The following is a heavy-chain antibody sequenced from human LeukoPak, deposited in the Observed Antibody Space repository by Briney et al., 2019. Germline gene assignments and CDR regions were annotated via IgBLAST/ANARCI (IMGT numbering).Heavy chain of an antibody. CDR2: ISGSGGST. CDR1: GFTFSSHA. Sequence: GGSLRLSCAASGFTFSSHAMSWVRQAPGQGLEWLSAISGSGGSTYYADSVKGRFTISRDNSKNTLYLQMTSLRAEDTAVYYCAKDRFPDSISWFPTYYFDNWGQGTLVTVSS. J-gene: IGHJ4*02. V-gene: IGHV3-23*01. CDR3: AKDRFPDSISWFPTYYFDN. D-gene: IGHD6-13*01.